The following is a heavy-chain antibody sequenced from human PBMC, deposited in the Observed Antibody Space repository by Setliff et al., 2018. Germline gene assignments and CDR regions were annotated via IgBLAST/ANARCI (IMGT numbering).Heavy chain of an antibody. J-gene: IGHJ5*02. CDR2: MPYNEIHR. Sequence: HPGGSLRLSCSASGFTFSNYGMHWVRQAPGKGLEWVAFMPYNEIHRYFADSVKGRFTISRDTSKNAVYLQMNSLRAEDTAEYYCARGVVVVVAATSNYFDPWGQGTLVTVSS. CDR3: ARGVVVVVAATSNYFDP. CDR1: GFTFSNYG. V-gene: IGHV3-30*02. D-gene: IGHD2-15*01.